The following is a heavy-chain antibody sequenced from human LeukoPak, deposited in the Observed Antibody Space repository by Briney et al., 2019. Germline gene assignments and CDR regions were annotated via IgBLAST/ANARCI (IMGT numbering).Heavy chain of an antibody. CDR3: ARDLGSGYYYDY. J-gene: IGHJ4*02. CDR1: GGSISGYY. CDR2: IYYGGST. V-gene: IGHV4-59*01. D-gene: IGHD3-22*01. Sequence: PSETLSLTCTVSGGSISGYYWSWIRQPPGKGLEWIGYIYYGGSTNYNPSLKSRVTISVDTSKNQFSLKLSSVTAADTAVYYCARDLGSGYYYDYWGQGTLVTVSS.